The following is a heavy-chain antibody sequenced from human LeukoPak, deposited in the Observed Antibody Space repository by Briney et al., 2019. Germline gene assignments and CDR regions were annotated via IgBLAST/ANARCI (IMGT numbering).Heavy chain of an antibody. J-gene: IGHJ4*02. V-gene: IGHV3-9*01. Sequence: PGRSLRLSCAASGFTFDDYAMHWVRQAPGKGLEWVSCISWNSGSIGYADSVKGRFTISRDNAKNSLYLQMNSLRAEDTALYYCAKGLGGGVLMVYAAIDFWGQGTLVTVSS. CDR1: GFTFDDYA. D-gene: IGHD2-8*01. CDR2: ISWNSGSI. CDR3: AKGLGGGVLMVYAAIDF.